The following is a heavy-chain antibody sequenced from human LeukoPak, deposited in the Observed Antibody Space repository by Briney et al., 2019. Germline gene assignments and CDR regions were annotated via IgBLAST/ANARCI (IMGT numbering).Heavy chain of an antibody. CDR2: IYSGGST. CDR1: GFTVSSNY. Sequence: GGSLRLSCAASGFTVSSNYRSWVRQAPGKGLEWVSVIYSGGSTYYADSVKGRFTISRDNSKNTLYLQMNSLRAEDTAVYYCAKTMTTVTVGVFDYWGQGTLVTVSS. J-gene: IGHJ4*02. V-gene: IGHV3-53*01. D-gene: IGHD4-17*01. CDR3: AKTMTTVTVGVFDY.